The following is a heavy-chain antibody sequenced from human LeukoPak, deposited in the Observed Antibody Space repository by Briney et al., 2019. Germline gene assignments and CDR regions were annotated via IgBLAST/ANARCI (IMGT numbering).Heavy chain of an antibody. Sequence: SETLSLTCAVYGGSFSGYYWSWIRQPPGKGLEWIGEINHSGSTNYNPSLKSRVTISVDTSKNQFSLKLSSVTAADTAVYYCASEHKAMSRDDFDIWGQGTMVTVSS. J-gene: IGHJ3*02. D-gene: IGHD5-18*01. CDR3: ASEHKAMSRDDFDI. CDR2: INHSGST. CDR1: GGSFSGYY. V-gene: IGHV4-34*01.